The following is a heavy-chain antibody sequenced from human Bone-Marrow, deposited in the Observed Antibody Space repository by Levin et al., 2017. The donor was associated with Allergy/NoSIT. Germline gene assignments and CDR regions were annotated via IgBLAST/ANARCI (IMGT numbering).Heavy chain of an antibody. D-gene: IGHD5-12*01. CDR2: IYWDDDE. V-gene: IGHV2-5*02. J-gene: IGHJ4*02. CDR1: GFSLSISGVG. Sequence: SGPTLVKPTHTLTLTCTFSGFSLSISGVGVGWIRQPPGGALEWLALIYWDDDEYYNPSLRSRLTINKDTSKNQVVLTLTNVDPVDTATYFCAHTSKYSGSDLGAYYFDHWGQGAPVTISS. CDR3: AHTSKYSGSDLGAYYFDH.